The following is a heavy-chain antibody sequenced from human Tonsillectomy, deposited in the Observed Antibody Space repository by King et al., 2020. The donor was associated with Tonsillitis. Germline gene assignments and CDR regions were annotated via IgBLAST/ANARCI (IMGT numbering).Heavy chain of an antibody. D-gene: IGHD2-21*02. CDR2: IIPILGLA. CDR1: GGTFSSYA. CDR3: AREVSPYCGAYCFSYFDY. Sequence: QLVQSGAEVKKPGSSVKVSCKASGGTFSSYALSWVRQAPGQGLEWMGRIIPILGLANYAQKFQGRVTITADKSTSTAYMELSSLRSEDTAVYYCAREVSPYCGAYCFSYFDYWGQGTLVTVSS. V-gene: IGHV1-69*09. J-gene: IGHJ4*02.